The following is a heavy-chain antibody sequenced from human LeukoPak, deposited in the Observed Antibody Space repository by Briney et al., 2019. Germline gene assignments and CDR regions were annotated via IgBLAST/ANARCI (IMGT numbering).Heavy chain of an antibody. CDR1: GGSFSGYY. CDR2: INHSGST. D-gene: IGHD3-22*01. CDR3: ARLYDSSGYGGWFDP. J-gene: IGHJ5*02. Sequence: PSETLSLTCAVYGGSFSGYYRSWIRQPPGKGLEWIGEINHSGSTNYNPSLQGRVTISVDTSKNQFSLKLTSVTAADTAVYYCARLYDSSGYGGWFDPWGQGTLVTVSS. V-gene: IGHV4-34*01.